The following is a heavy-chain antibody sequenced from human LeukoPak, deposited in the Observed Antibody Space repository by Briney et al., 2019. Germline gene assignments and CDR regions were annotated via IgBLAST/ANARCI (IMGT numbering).Heavy chain of an antibody. D-gene: IGHD1-26*01. CDR3: ARDPGGGPTHGF. V-gene: IGHV3-53*05. CDR2: IYSGGYT. CDR1: GVTVGNNY. J-gene: IGHJ4*02. Sequence: GGSLRLSCAASGVTVGNNYMSWVRQPPGKGLEWISVIYSGGYTSYADPVKGRFTISRDSSENTLYLQMNSLRAEDTAVYYCARDPGGGPTHGFWGQGTLVTVSS.